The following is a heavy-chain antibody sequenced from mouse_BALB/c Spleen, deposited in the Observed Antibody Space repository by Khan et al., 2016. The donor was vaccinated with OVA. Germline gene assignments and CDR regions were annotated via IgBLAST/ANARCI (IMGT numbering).Heavy chain of an antibody. D-gene: IGHD2-10*01. J-gene: IGHJ4*01. CDR2: IWNDGNT. CDR3: ARQPYYHYDIMDY. V-gene: IGHV2-6-1*01. Sequence: QVQLKESGPGLVAPSQTLSITCTISGFSITNYGVHWVRQPPGKGLEWLVVIWNDGNTTYNSALKSRLTISKDNSKSQVFLKMNSLQTDDTAMYFCARQPYYHYDIMDYWGQGTSVTVSS. CDR1: GFSITNYG.